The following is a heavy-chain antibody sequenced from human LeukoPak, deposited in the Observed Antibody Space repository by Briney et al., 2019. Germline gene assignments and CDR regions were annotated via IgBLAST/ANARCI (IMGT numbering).Heavy chain of an antibody. J-gene: IGHJ6*02. Sequence: SETLSLTCTVSGGSISSYYWSWIRQPAGKGLEWIGRIYTSGSTNYNPSLKSRVTMSVDTSKNQFSLKLSSVTAADTAVYYCARRVLRKKYDDFTGDPGGCYYYGMDVWGQGTTVTVSS. V-gene: IGHV4-4*07. CDR2: IYTSGST. D-gene: IGHD3-9*01. CDR1: GGSISSYY. CDR3: ARRVLRKKYDDFTGDPGGCYYYGMDV.